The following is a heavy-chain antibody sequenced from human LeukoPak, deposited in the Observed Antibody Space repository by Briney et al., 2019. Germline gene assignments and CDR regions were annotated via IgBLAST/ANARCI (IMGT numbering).Heavy chain of an antibody. CDR2: ISGSGDRT. CDR3: ARVQYGNLSGSYRTFFDF. D-gene: IGHD3-10*01. Sequence: PGGSLRLSCAVSGFTFTSYAISWVRQAPGKGLEWVSTISGSGDRTYYADSVKGRFTLSRDKSKNTVYLQMDSLRVAETAVYYCARVQYGNLSGSYRTFFDFWGQRALVTVSP. J-gene: IGHJ4*02. CDR1: GFTFTSYA. V-gene: IGHV3-23*01.